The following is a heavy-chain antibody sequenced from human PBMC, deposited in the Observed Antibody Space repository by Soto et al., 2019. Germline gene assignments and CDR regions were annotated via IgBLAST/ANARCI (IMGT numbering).Heavy chain of an antibody. CDR3: ARGLDSSGYYSGFDY. D-gene: IGHD3-22*01. CDR1: GFTFSSYA. Sequence: PGGSLRLSCASSGFTFSSYAMHLVRQAPGKGLEWVAVISYDGSNKYYADSVKGRFTISRDNSKNTLYLQMNSLRAEDTAVYYCARGLDSSGYYSGFDYWGQGTLVTVSS. V-gene: IGHV3-30-3*01. J-gene: IGHJ4*02. CDR2: ISYDGSNK.